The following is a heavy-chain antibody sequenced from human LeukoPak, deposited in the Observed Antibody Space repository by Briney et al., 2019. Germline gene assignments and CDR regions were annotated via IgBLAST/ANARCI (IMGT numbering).Heavy chain of an antibody. CDR2: ISSSSSTI. Sequence: GGSLRLSCTASGFIFSSYNLNWVRQAPGMGLEWVSYISSSSSTIYYADSVKGRFTISKDNAKNSLYLQMNSLRAEDTAVYYCARRRGSSLVNYDTMDVWGQGTTVTVSS. V-gene: IGHV3-48*01. J-gene: IGHJ6*02. D-gene: IGHD6-13*01. CDR3: ARRRGSSLVNYDTMDV. CDR1: GFIFSSYN.